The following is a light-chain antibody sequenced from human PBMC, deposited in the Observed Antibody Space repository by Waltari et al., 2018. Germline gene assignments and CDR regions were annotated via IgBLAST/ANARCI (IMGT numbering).Light chain of an antibody. J-gene: IGLJ2*01. V-gene: IGLV2-14*03. CDR3: TSYTNTNTVI. CDR2: HVT. Sequence: RYQRHPGKSPKLWVYHVTKWPSRVSYRFSGSKSGNTASLTISGLQAEDEADYYCTSYTNTNTVIFGVGTKVTVL.